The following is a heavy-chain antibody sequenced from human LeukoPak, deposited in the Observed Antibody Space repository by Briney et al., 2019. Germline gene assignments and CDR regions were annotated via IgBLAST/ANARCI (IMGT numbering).Heavy chain of an antibody. D-gene: IGHD5-18*01. Sequence: PGGSLRLSCAASRFTFSNYVMSWVRQAPGKGLEWVSSTSGSGVSTYYADSVKGRFIISRDNPRNTLYLQMDSLRAEDTAVYYCATTLRGGYRAFDYWGQGTLVTVSS. J-gene: IGHJ4*02. CDR1: RFTFSNYV. V-gene: IGHV3-23*01. CDR2: TSGSGVST. CDR3: ATTLRGGYRAFDY.